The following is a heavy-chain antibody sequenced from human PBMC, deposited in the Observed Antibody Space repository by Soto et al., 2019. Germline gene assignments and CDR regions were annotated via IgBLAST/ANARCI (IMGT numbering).Heavy chain of an antibody. J-gene: IGHJ5*02. CDR3: ARHSRSYLSLNWIDP. V-gene: IGHV4-39*01. CDR2: ISYSGST. D-gene: IGHD1-26*01. CDR1: GGSISSSSYY. Sequence: PSETLSLTCTVSGGSISSSSYYLGWIRQPPGKGTEWIGSISYSGSTSYTPSLKSRVTISVDTSKTQFSLKLSSVTAADTAVYYCARHSRSYLSLNWIDPWGQGTLVT.